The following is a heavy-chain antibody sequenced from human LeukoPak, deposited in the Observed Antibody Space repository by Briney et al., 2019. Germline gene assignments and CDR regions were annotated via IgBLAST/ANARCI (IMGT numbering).Heavy chain of an antibody. CDR2: SSSSGSTI. CDR1: GFTFTRYE. J-gene: IGHJ4*02. V-gene: IGHV3-48*03. D-gene: IGHD5-24*01. Sequence: GGSLRLSCAASGFTFTRYEMNWVRQAPGKGLEWVSHSSSSGSTIHYADSVKGRFTFSRDNAKNSLYLQMNSLRAEDTAVYYCARGDRYDEYYFDYWGQGTLITASS. CDR3: ARGDRYDEYYFDY.